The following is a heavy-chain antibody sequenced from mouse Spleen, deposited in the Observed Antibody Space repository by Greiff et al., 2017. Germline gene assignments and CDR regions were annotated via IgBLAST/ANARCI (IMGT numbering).Heavy chain of an antibody. V-gene: IGHV5-4*03. CDR3: ARGGRRRYFDV. Sequence: EVMLVESGGGLVKPGGSLKLSCAASGFTFSSYAMSWVRQTPEKRLEWVATISDGGSYTYYPDNVKGRFTISRDNAKNNLYLQMSHLKSEDTAMYYCARGGRRRYFDVWGTGTTVTVSS. CDR2: ISDGGSYT. CDR1: GFTFSSYA. J-gene: IGHJ1*03.